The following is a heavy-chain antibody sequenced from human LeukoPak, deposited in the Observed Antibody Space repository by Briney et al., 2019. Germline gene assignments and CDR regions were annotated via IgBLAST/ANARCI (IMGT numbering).Heavy chain of an antibody. D-gene: IGHD1-1*01. Sequence: PSETLSLTCTVSGGPISSYYWSWIRQPPGKGLEWIGYVDHTGSTNFNPSLNGRVSISRDTSKNLFSLRLRSVTAADTAVYFCARGRVSSSTWYSTYYYYFYMDVWGKGTTVTVSS. J-gene: IGHJ6*03. CDR2: VDHTGST. CDR3: ARGRVSSSTWYSTYYYYFYMDV. V-gene: IGHV4-59*01. CDR1: GGPISSYY.